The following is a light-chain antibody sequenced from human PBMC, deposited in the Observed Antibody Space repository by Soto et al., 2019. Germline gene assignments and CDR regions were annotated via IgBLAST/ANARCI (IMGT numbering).Light chain of an antibody. J-gene: IGLJ1*01. CDR2: EVS. CDR1: SSDVGGYNY. CDR3: SSYTSSSTPYV. Sequence: SALTQPASVSGSPGQSITISCTGTSSDVGGYNYVSWYQQHPGKAPKRMIYEVSNRPSGVSNRFSGSKSGNTASLTISGLQAEDEADYYCSSYTSSSTPYVFGTGTKLTVL. V-gene: IGLV2-14*01.